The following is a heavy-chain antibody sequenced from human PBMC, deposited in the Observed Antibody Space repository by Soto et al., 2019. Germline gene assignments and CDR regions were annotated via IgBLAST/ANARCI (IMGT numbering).Heavy chain of an antibody. V-gene: IGHV4-34*01. CDR1: GGSFSGYY. D-gene: IGHD3-3*01. J-gene: IGHJ6*02. Sequence: QVQLQQWGAGLLKPSETLSLTCAVYGGSFSGYYWSWIRQPPGKGLEWIGEINHSGSTNYNPSLKSRVTISVDTSKNQFSLKLSSVTAADTAVYYCARVGGYYDFWSGVLGGYYGMDVWGQGTTVTVSS. CDR3: ARVGGYYDFWSGVLGGYYGMDV. CDR2: INHSGST.